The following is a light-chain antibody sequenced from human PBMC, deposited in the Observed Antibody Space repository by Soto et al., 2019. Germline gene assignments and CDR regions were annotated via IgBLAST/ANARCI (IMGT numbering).Light chain of an antibody. J-gene: IGKJ3*01. CDR2: GAS. V-gene: IGKV3-20*01. CDR3: QQYGSSPPT. CDR1: QSVSRN. Sequence: EIVLTQSPATLCLTPGERATLSCRASQSVSRNLAWYQQKPGQAPRLLIYGASSRATGIPDRFSGSGSGTDFTLTISRLEPEDFAVYYCQQYGSSPPTFGPGTKVDI.